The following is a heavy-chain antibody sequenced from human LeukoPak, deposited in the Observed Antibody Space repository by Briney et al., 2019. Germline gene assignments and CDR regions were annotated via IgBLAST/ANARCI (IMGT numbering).Heavy chain of an antibody. CDR1: GFTFSSYA. CDR3: AKDFADITMVRGVIMRAFDI. D-gene: IGHD3-10*01. V-gene: IGHV3-23*01. Sequence: GGSLRPSCAASGFTFSSYAMSWVRQAPGKGLEWVSAISGSGGSTYYADSVKGRFTISRDNSKNTLYLQMNSLRAEDTAVYYCAKDFADITMVRGVIMRAFDIWGQGTMVTVSS. CDR2: ISGSGGST. J-gene: IGHJ3*02.